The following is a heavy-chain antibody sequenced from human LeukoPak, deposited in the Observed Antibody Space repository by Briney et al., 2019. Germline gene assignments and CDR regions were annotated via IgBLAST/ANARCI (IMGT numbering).Heavy chain of an antibody. V-gene: IGHV4-39*01. Sequence: PSETLPLTCTVSAASISDSDYYWGWIRQAPGKALEWIGNIHYSGSAYYNPSLESRVTLDVDTSQNQVSLRLTSVTAADTAVYFCARSYCTGSTCPRRWFDPWGQGTLVTVSS. CDR1: AASISDSDYY. CDR2: IHYSGSA. CDR3: ARSYCTGSTCPRRWFDP. J-gene: IGHJ5*02. D-gene: IGHD2-8*02.